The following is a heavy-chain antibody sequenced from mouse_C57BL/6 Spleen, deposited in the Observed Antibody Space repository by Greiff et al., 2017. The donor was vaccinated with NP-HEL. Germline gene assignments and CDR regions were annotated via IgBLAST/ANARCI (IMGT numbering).Heavy chain of an antibody. D-gene: IGHD2-3*01. CDR1: GYAFSSYW. J-gene: IGHJ4*01. CDR2: IYPGDGDT. CDR3: ARGGRGLLRQYYYAMDY. Sequence: QVQLKQSGAELVKPGASVKISCKASGYAFSSYWMNWVKQRPGKGLEWIGQIYPGDGDTNYNGKFKGKATLTADKSSSTAYMQLSSLTSEDSAVYFCARGGRGLLRQYYYAMDYWGQGTSVTVSS. V-gene: IGHV1-80*01.